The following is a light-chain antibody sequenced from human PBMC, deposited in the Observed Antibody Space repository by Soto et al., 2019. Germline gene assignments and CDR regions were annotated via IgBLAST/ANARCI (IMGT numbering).Light chain of an antibody. J-gene: IGLJ2*01. CDR3: QTWGTGKGV. CDR2: LNSDGSH. V-gene: IGLV4-69*01. CDR1: SGHSSYA. Sequence: QSVLTQSPSASASLGASVKLTCTLTSGHSSYAIAWHQQQPEKAPRYLMKLNSDGSHYRGDGIPDRFSGSSSGAERYLTISSLQSEDEADYYCQTWGTGKGVFGGGTKVTVL.